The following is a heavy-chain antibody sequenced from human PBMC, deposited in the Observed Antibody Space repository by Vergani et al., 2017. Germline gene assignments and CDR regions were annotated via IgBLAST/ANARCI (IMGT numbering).Heavy chain of an antibody. Sequence: QVQLVQSGAEVKKPGASVKVSCKVSGYTLTELSMHWVRQAPGKGLEWMGGFDPEDGETIYAQKFKGRVTMTEDTSTDTAYMELSSLRSDDTAVYYCAREKQQLVPDLFYYYYYMDVWGKGTTVTVSS. CDR2: FDPEDGET. V-gene: IGHV1-24*01. CDR1: GYTLTELS. CDR3: AREKQQLVPDLFYYYYYMDV. D-gene: IGHD6-13*01. J-gene: IGHJ6*03.